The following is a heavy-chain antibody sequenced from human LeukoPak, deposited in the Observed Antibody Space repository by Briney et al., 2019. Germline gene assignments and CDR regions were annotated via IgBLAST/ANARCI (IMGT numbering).Heavy chain of an antibody. J-gene: IGHJ4*02. CDR3: ARALRYYGSGSYGY. D-gene: IGHD3-10*01. V-gene: IGHV3-66*01. CDR2: IYSGGST. Sequence: PGGSLRLSCAASEFFVGSNYMTWVRQAPGKGLEWVSLIYSGGSTYYADSVKGRFTISRDNSKNTLYLQMNSLRAEDTAVYYCARALRYYGSGSYGYWGQGALVTVSS. CDR1: EFFVGSNY.